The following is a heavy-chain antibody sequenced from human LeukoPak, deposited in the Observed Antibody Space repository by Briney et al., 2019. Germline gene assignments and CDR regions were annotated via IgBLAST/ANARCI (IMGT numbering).Heavy chain of an antibody. V-gene: IGHV4-59*12. D-gene: IGHD2-2*01. J-gene: IGHJ4*02. CDR2: IYYSGST. Sequence: PSETLSLTCTVSGGSISSYYWSWIRQPPGKGLEWIGYIYYSGSTNYNPSLKSRVTISVDTSKNQFSLKLSSVTAADTAVYYCARGLYYDIVVVPPAPFDYWGQGTLVTVSS. CDR3: ARGLYYDIVVVPPAPFDY. CDR1: GGSISSYY.